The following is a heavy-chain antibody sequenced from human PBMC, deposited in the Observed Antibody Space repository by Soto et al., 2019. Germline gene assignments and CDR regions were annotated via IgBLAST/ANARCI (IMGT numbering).Heavy chain of an antibody. V-gene: IGHV4-34*01. D-gene: IGHD3-22*01. CDR2: INHRGTT. CDR1: GGSLSGYS. J-gene: IGHJ5*01. CDR3: ARDYHDRSTYPFDS. Sequence: PSETLSLTCAVYGGSLSGYSWSWIRQPPGKGLEWIAKINHRGTTTYNPSLKSRVTISVNMSKNQFSLKLSSVTAADTAVYYCARDYHDRSTYPFDSWGQGTLVTVS.